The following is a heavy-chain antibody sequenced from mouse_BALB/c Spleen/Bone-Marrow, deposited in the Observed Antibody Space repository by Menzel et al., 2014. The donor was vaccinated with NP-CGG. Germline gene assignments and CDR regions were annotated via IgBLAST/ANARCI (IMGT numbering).Heavy chain of an antibody. V-gene: IGHV2-9*02. CDR2: IWAGGST. J-gene: IGHJ1*01. CDR3: ARDRRDYGKAWYFDV. D-gene: IGHD2-1*01. CDR1: GFSLTSYG. Sequence: VQLQESGPGLVAPSQSLSITCTVSGFSLTSYGVHWVRQLPGKGLEWLGIIWAGGSTNYKSALMSRLSISKDNSKSQVFLKMNSLQTDDTAMYYCARDRRDYGKAWYFDVWGAGTTVTVSS.